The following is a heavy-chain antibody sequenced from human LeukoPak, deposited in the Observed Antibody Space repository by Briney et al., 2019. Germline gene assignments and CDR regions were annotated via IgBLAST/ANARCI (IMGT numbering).Heavy chain of an antibody. CDR1: GFTFSSYG. V-gene: IGHV3-33*01. CDR3: ARSSISVAVFDY. Sequence: GRSLRLSCAASGFTFSSYGMHWVRQAPGKGLEWVAVIWYDGSNKYYADSVKGRFTISRDNSKNTLYMQINSLRAEDTAVYYCARSSISVAVFDYWGQGTLVTVSS. CDR2: IWYDGSNK. D-gene: IGHD6-13*01. J-gene: IGHJ4*02.